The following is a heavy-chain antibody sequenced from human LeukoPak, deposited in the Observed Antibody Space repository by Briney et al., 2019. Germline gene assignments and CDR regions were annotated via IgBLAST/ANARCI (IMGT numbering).Heavy chain of an antibody. D-gene: IGHD3-22*01. Sequence: SETLSLTCTVSTGSISSYYWTWIRQPPGQGLEWIGYIYYSGSTNYNPSLKSRVTISVDTSKNHFSLKLSSVTAADTAVYYCARQYNYDRSGPFQYWGQGTLVTVSS. CDR2: IYYSGST. CDR1: TGSISSYY. V-gene: IGHV4-59*08. CDR3: ARQYNYDRSGPFQY. J-gene: IGHJ1*01.